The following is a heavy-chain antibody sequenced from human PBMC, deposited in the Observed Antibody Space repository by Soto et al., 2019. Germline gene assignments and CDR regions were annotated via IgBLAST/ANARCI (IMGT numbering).Heavy chain of an antibody. CDR3: ARGRKGPDRVTYDIDI. Sequence: QLQLVQSGGEVKKPGASVKVSCTASGYTFTSYGITWVRQAPGQGLEWMGCISGYNGNTRYAQNFHDRVTLTTDTSTRTAYMDLRSLTAADTAVYDCARGRKGPDRVTYDIDIWGQGTLITVSS. CDR2: ISGYNGNT. D-gene: IGHD3-9*01. V-gene: IGHV1-18*04. J-gene: IGHJ1*01. CDR1: GYTFTSYG.